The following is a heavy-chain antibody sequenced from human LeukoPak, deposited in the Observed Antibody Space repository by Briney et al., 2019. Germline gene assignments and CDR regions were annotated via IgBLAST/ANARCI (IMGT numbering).Heavy chain of an antibody. J-gene: IGHJ4*02. V-gene: IGHV3-23*01. CDR2: ISGSGETT. Sequence: GWSLRLSCAASGFMLSNYAMGWFRQAPGKGLEWVSGISGSGETTYYSDSEKGRFPISRDNSRNTLYLHMNSLRAEDTAVYFCARESFKALAGYLDSWGQGSLVTVSS. CDR1: GFMLSNYA. CDR3: ARESFKALAGYLDS. D-gene: IGHD6-19*01.